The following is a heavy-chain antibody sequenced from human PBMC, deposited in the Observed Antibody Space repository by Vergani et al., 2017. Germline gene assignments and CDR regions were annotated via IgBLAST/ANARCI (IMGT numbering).Heavy chain of an antibody. V-gene: IGHV4-38-2*01. CDR3: ARHRGSGGFFPSSYFYGIDV. J-gene: IGHJ6*02. CDR2: IHHSGDT. CDR1: DSSIMTNPY. Sequence: QVQLQESGPGLVKPSETLSLTCDVSDSSIMTNPYWGWFRQSPGKGLEWIWCIHHSGDTHYNSSLKSRVSISIVSSSKFSLSLTSVTAADTAIYYCARHRGSGGFFPSSYFYGIDVWGHGTTVTVSS. D-gene: IGHD3-10*01.